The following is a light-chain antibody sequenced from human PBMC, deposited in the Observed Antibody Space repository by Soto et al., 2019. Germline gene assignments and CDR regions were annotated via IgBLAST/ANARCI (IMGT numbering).Light chain of an antibody. CDR1: QSVSSS. Sequence: EIVLTQSPDTLSLSPGERATLSCRASQSVSSSLAWYQQKPGQAPRLLIYDASNRATGIPARFSGSGSGTDFTLTISGLEPEDFAAYYCQQRSNWPPEVTFGPGTKVDIK. J-gene: IGKJ3*01. CDR3: QQRSNWPPEVT. V-gene: IGKV3-11*01. CDR2: DAS.